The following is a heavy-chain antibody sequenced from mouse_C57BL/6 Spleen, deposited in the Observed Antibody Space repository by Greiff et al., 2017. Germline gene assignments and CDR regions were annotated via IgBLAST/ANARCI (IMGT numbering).Heavy chain of an antibody. CDR2: INPNYGTP. Sequence: VQLKQSGPELVKPGASVKISCKASGFSFTDYNMNWVKQSNGQSLEWIGVINPNYGTPSYNQKFKGKATLTVDQSSSTAYMQLNSLTSEDSAVYYCARWDLLLRLDYWGQGTTLTVSS. J-gene: IGHJ2*01. V-gene: IGHV1-39*01. CDR3: ARWDLLLRLDY. D-gene: IGHD1-1*01. CDR1: GFSFTDYN.